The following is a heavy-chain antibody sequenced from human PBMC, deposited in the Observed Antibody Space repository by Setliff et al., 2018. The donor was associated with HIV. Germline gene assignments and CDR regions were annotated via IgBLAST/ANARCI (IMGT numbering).Heavy chain of an antibody. D-gene: IGHD6-13*01. CDR1: GGPFSSYA. V-gene: IGHV1-69*13. CDR2: IIPIFGTA. Sequence: SVKVSCKASGGPFSSYAISWVRQAPGQGLEWMGGIIPIFGTANYAQKFQGRVTITADESKSTAYMELSSLRSQDTAVYYCARGIPGYRSSGHFDYWGQGTLVTVSS. CDR3: ARGIPGYRSSGHFDY. J-gene: IGHJ4*02.